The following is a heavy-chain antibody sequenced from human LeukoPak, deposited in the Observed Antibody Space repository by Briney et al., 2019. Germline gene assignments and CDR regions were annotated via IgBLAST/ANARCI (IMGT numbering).Heavy chain of an antibody. J-gene: IGHJ4*02. CDR1: GGYINSYY. CDR2: IYHRGST. Sequence: SETLSLTCTVSGGYINSYYWSWIRPPPGKGLEWIGYIYHRGSTNYNPSLKSRVSISVDTSKNQFYLKLTSVTAADTAVYYCARLDSGYGKYYFDYWGQGTLVTVSS. D-gene: IGHD5-12*01. CDR3: ARLDSGYGKYYFDY. V-gene: IGHV4-59*08.